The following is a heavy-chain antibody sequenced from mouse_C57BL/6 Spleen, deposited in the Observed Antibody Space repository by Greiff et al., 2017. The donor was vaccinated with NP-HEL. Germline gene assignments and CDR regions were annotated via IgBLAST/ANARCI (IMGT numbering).Heavy chain of an antibody. CDR1: GFTFSDYG. CDR2: ISSGSSTI. J-gene: IGHJ2*01. Sequence: EVKLMESGGGLVKPGGSLKLSCAASGFTFSDYGMHWVRQAPEKGLEWVAYISSGSSTIYYADTVKGRFTLSRVNAKNTLFLQMTSLRYEDTAMYYCAKAYYSNYVDYWGQGTTLTVSS. V-gene: IGHV5-17*01. D-gene: IGHD2-12*01. CDR3: AKAYYSNYVDY.